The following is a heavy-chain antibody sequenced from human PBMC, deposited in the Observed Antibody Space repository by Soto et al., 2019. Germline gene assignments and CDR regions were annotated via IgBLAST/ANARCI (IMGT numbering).Heavy chain of an antibody. CDR3: ARDGSDYDFWSGYYDY. J-gene: IGHJ4*02. D-gene: IGHD3-3*01. CDR1: GFTVSSNY. Sequence: SLRLSCAASGFTVSSNYMSWVRQAPGKGLEWVSVIYSGGSTYYADSVKGRFTISRDNSKNTLYLQMNSLRAEDTAVYYCARDGSDYDFWSGYYDYWGQGTLVTVSS. CDR2: IYSGGST. V-gene: IGHV3-53*01.